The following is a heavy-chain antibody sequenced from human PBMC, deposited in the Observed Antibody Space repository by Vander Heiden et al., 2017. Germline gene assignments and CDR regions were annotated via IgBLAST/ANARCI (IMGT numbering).Heavy chain of an antibody. CDR3: ARYDGSTTGGWLDP. CDR1: GYSISRNYW. Sequence: QVQLQESGPGLVKPSDTLSLTCAVSGYSISRNYWWGWIRQPAGKGVEWIGYIYHSGSTDYNPSLKSRVTMSVDTSKNQFSLKLSSVTAVDTAVYYCARYDGSTTGGWLDPWGQGTLVTVSS. D-gene: IGHD3-22*01. J-gene: IGHJ5*02. V-gene: IGHV4-28*01. CDR2: IYHSGST.